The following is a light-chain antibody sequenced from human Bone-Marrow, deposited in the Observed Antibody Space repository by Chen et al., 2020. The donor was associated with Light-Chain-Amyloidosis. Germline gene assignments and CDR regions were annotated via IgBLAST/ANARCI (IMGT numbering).Light chain of an antibody. CDR1: SSDVGGYNF. Sequence: QSALTQPASVSGSPGQSITISCAGTSSDVGGYNFVSWYQQNAGKVPRLIIYEVNHRPSVVSSRFSASKSGNTASLTISELQTADEGDYYCSSYRSGSYVLFGGGTKLTVL. V-gene: IGLV2-14*01. J-gene: IGLJ2*01. CDR3: SSYRSGSYVL. CDR2: EVN.